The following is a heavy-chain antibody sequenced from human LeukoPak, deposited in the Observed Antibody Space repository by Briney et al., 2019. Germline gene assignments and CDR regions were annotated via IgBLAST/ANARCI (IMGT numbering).Heavy chain of an antibody. D-gene: IGHD6-13*01. V-gene: IGHV3-30*03. CDR1: GFTFSSSG. J-gene: IGHJ4*02. CDR3: ARDRSTTWSFDY. CDR2: ISDDGSRK. Sequence: PGGSLRLSCAASGFTFSSSGMYWVRQAPGKGLEWVAFISDDGSRKYYADSVKGRFTMSRDNSKNTLFLQMNSLRTEDTAVYYCARDRSTTWSFDYWGQGTLVTVSS.